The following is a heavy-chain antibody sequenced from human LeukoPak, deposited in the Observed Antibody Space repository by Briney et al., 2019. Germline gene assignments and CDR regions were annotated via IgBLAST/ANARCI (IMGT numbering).Heavy chain of an antibody. CDR2: ISASGGST. V-gene: IGHV3-23*01. J-gene: IGHJ4*02. CDR1: GFTFDNYA. Sequence: GGSLRLSCAASGFTFDNYAMSWVRQAPGKGLEWVSSISASGGSTYYADSVKGRFTISRDNSKNTLYLQMSSLRAEDTAVYYCAKDRTTGTHFDFWGQGTLVTVSS. CDR3: AKDRTTGTHFDF. D-gene: IGHD1-1*01.